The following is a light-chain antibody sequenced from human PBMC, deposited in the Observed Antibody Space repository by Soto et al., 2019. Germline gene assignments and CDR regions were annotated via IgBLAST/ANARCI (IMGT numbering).Light chain of an antibody. CDR3: QQYDSYSLT. Sequence: DIQMTQSPSTLSASVGDRVTITCRASQSISTWLAWYPQKPGKAPKLLIYKASSLESGVPSRFSGSGSGTEFSLSISSLQPDDFATYFCQQYDSYSLTFGQGTKVEIK. V-gene: IGKV1-5*03. CDR2: KAS. J-gene: IGKJ1*01. CDR1: QSISTW.